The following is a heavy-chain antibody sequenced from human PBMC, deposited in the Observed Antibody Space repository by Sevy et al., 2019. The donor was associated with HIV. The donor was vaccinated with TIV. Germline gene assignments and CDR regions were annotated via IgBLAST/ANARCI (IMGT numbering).Heavy chain of an antibody. CDR1: GFTFDDYA. Sequence: SLRLSCAASGFTFDDYAMHWVRQAPGKGLEWVSSINWNSASLAYADSVKGRLTISRDNAKHTLYLQMNSLRAEDTALYYCVKDTSQYNYGQRNWFDSWGQGTLVTVSS. J-gene: IGHJ5*01. V-gene: IGHV3-9*01. CDR2: INWNSASL. CDR3: VKDTSQYNYGQRNWFDS. D-gene: IGHD1-1*01.